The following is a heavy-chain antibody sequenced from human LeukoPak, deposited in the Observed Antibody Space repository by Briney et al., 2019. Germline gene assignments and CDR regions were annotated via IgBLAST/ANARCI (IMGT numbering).Heavy chain of an antibody. CDR2: INHSGST. CDR3: ARLTAKFGEIPHNYYYYMDV. D-gene: IGHD3-10*01. Sequence: SETLSLTCAVYGGSFSGYYWSWIRQPPGKGLEWIGEINHSGSTNYNPSLKSRVTISVDTSKNQFSLKLSSVTAADTAVYYCARLTAKFGEIPHNYYYYMDVWGKGTTVTISS. V-gene: IGHV4-34*01. J-gene: IGHJ6*03. CDR1: GGSFSGYY.